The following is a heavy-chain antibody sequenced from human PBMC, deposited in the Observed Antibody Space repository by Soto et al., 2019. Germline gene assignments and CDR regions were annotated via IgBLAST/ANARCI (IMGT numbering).Heavy chain of an antibody. CDR1: GFSLSTNT. D-gene: IGHD2-21*02. CDR3: ARVATAMTYDF. Sequence: QPGGSLRPSCAASGFSLSTNTMHWVRQVPGKGLEWVASISNDGRRKYYADFVKGRFTISRDTANNILYLEMNSLRAEDTSLYYCARVATAMTYDFWGQGTQVTVSS. CDR2: ISNDGRRK. J-gene: IGHJ4*02. V-gene: IGHV3-30*04.